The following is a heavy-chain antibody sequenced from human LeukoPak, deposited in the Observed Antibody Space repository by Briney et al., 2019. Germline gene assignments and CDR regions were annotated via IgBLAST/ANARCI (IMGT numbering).Heavy chain of an antibody. CDR3: ARGELRQSFETTYSYYYRYHYMDV. V-gene: IGHV4-59*01. CDR1: GRSISDYY. Sequence: PSETLSLTCTVSGRSISDYYWNWFRQSPGKGLEWIAYVFDSGSTNYNPSFKGRLTISADTSKNQFSLHLTSVTAADTAVYYCARGELRQSFETTYSYYYRYHYMDVWGKGTTVTVSS. CDR2: VFDSGST. D-gene: IGHD3-10*01. J-gene: IGHJ6*03.